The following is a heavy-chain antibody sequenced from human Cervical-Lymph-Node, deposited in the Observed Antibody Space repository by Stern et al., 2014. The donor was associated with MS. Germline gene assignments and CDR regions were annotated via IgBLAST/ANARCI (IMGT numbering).Heavy chain of an antibody. Sequence: VQLLQSGGGLVKPGRTLSLSCAASGFTFDDYAIHWVRQAPGKGLEWVSGISWNMGYIAYADSVKGRFTISRDNAKNSLYLQMNSLRAEDTAFYYCAKDITSSSILRGVGFDYWGQGTLVTVSA. CDR2: ISWNMGYI. CDR1: GFTFDDYA. J-gene: IGHJ4*02. V-gene: IGHV3-9*01. CDR3: AKDITSSSILRGVGFDY. D-gene: IGHD6-19*01.